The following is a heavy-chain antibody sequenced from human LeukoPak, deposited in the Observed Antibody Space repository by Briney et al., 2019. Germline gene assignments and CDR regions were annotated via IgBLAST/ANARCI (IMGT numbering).Heavy chain of an antibody. CDR1: GFTFSSYA. CDR3: AKGLQWELPFDY. J-gene: IGHJ4*02. CDR2: ISGSGGST. Sequence: TGGSLRLSCAASGFTFSSYAMSWVRQAPGKGLEWVSSISGSGGSTYYADSVKGRFTISRDNSKNTLYVQMNSLRAEDTAVCSCAKGLQWELPFDYWGQGTLVTVSS. V-gene: IGHV3-23*01. D-gene: IGHD1-26*01.